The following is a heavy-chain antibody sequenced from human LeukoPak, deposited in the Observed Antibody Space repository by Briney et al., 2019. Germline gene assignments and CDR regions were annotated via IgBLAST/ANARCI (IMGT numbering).Heavy chain of an antibody. CDR2: IYYSGST. V-gene: IGHV4-59*01. Sequence: SETLSLTCTVSGGSITSYHYSWIRQPPGKGLEWIGYIYYSGSTNYNPSLKSRVTISVDTSKNQFSLKLSSVTAADPAVYYCARGGSGTYYHYWGQGTLVTVSS. J-gene: IGHJ4*02. D-gene: IGHD1-26*01. CDR3: ARGGSGTYYHY. CDR1: GGSITSYH.